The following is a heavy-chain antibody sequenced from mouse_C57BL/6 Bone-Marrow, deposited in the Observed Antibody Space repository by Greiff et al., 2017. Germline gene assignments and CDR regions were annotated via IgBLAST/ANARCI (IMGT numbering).Heavy chain of an antibody. CDR3: ARKAYYYGSNLHYWYVGV. J-gene: IGHJ1*03. CDR1: GYTFTSYW. D-gene: IGHD1-1*01. V-gene: IGHV1-69*01. CDR2: IDPSDSHT. Sequence: VQLQQPGAELVMPGASVKLSCKASGYTFTSYWMPWVKQRPGQGLEWIGEIDPSDSHTNYNQKFKGKSTLTVDKSSSTAYMQLSSLTSADSAVYYCARKAYYYGSNLHYWYVGVWGTGTTVTGSS.